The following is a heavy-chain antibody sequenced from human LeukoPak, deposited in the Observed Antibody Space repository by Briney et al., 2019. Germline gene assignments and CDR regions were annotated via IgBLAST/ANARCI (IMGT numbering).Heavy chain of an antibody. CDR3: ARGVLVYYYMDV. V-gene: IGHV1-46*01. CDR1: GYTFTSYY. CDR2: IHPSGDST. Sequence: ASVKVSCKASGYTFTSYYMNWVRQAPGQGLEWMGVIHPSGDSTTYVQKFQGRVTMTRDTSTSTVYMELSSLRSEDTAVYYCARGVLVYYYMDVWGKGTTVTVSS. J-gene: IGHJ6*03. D-gene: IGHD2-8*02.